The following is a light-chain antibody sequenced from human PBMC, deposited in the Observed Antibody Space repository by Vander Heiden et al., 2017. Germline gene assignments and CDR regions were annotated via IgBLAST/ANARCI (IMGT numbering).Light chain of an antibody. CDR3: QQTDSNLTWP. V-gene: IGKV1-39*01. CDR1: QSIRSY. CDR2: AAS. J-gene: IGKJ1*01. Sequence: DIQMTQSPSSLSASVGDRVTITCRASQSIRSYLNWYQQKPGKAPKLLIYAASSWQSGVPSRFSGSGCGKNFPLPISSRQQEDFASYYCQQTDSNLTWPFGQGTKVEIK.